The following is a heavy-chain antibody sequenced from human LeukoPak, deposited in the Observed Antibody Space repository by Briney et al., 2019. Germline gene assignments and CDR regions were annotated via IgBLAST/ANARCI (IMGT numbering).Heavy chain of an antibody. CDR1: GYTFTSYG. D-gene: IGHD3-3*01. Sequence: ASVKVSCKASGYTFTSYGISWVRQAPGQGLEEMVSISAYNGNTNYAQKLQGRVTMTTVTSTSTAYMELRSLRSDDTAVYYCARARGITIFGVVNNAKYNWFDPWGQGTLVTVSS. J-gene: IGHJ5*02. CDR3: ARARGITIFGVVNNAKYNWFDP. CDR2: ISAYNGNT. V-gene: IGHV1-18*01.